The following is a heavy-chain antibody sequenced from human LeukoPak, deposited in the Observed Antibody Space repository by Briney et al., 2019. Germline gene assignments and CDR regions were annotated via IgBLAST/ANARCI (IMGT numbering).Heavy chain of an antibody. CDR3: ARGSAYCGGDCYLHFDY. D-gene: IGHD2-21*02. CDR2: ISSSSSYI. Sequence: GGSLRLSCAASGFTFSSYRLTWVRQAPGKGLEWVSSISSSSSYISYADSVKGRFTISRDNAKNSVYLQMNSLRAEDTAVYYCARGSAYCGGDCYLHFDYWGQGTLVTVSS. V-gene: IGHV3-21*01. J-gene: IGHJ4*02. CDR1: GFTFSSYR.